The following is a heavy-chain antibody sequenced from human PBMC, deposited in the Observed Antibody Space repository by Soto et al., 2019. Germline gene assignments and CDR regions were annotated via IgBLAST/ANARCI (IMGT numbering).Heavy chain of an antibody. D-gene: IGHD2-2*01. Sequence: LSLTCTVSGGSISSGGYYWSWIRQHPGKGLEWIGYIYYSGSTYYNPSLKSRVTISVDTSKNQISLKLSSVTAADTAVYYCAREALVPKTYYFDYWGQGTLVTVS. V-gene: IGHV4-31*03. CDR2: IYYSGST. CDR1: GGSISSGGYY. J-gene: IGHJ4*02. CDR3: AREALVPKTYYFDY.